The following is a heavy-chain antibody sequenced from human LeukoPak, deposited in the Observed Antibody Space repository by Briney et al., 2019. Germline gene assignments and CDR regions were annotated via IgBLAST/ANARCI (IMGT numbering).Heavy chain of an antibody. V-gene: IGHV3-21*01. CDR1: GFTFSSYS. D-gene: IGHD1-26*01. J-gene: IGHJ4*02. Sequence: GGSLRLSCAASGFTFSSYSMNWVRQAPGKGLEWVSSISSSSSYICYADSVKGRFTISRDNAKNSLYLQMNSLRAEDTAVYYCARGESYYPYRGDTYYFDYWGQGTLVTVSS. CDR3: ARGESYYPYRGDTYYFDY. CDR2: ISSSSSYI.